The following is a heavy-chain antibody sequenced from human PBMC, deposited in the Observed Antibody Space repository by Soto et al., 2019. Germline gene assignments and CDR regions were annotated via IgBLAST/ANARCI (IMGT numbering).Heavy chain of an antibody. Sequence: GASVKVSCKASGYTFTSYAMHWVRQAPGQRLEWMGWINAGNGNTKYSQKFQGRVTITRDTSASTAYMELNSLRAEDTAVYYCARDRFVVPAAMSYYYYGMDVWGQGTTVTVSS. CDR2: INAGNGNT. CDR1: GYTFTSYA. D-gene: IGHD2-2*01. J-gene: IGHJ6*02. CDR3: ARDRFVVPAAMSYYYYGMDV. V-gene: IGHV1-3*01.